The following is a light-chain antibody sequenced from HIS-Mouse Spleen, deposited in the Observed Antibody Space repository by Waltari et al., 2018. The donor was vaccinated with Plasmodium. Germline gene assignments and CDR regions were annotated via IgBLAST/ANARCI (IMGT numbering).Light chain of an antibody. CDR3: QVWDSSSDHPV. Sequence: SYVLTQPPSVSVAPGQTARITCGGNNIGSKSVHWYQQKPGQAPVLVVYDDSDRPSGTPERVAGSNSGNTVTLTISRVEAGDEADYYCQVWDSSSDHPVFGGGTKLAVL. V-gene: IGLV3-21*02. J-gene: IGLJ2*01. CDR1: NIGSKS. CDR2: DDS.